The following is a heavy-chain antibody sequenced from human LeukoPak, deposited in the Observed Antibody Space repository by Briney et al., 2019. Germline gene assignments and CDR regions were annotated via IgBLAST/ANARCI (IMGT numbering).Heavy chain of an antibody. Sequence: GGSLRLSCAASGFTFSSYGMHWVRQAQGKGLEWVAVISFDGSNEYYADSVKGRFTISRDNSKNTLYLQMNSLIYEDTAVYYCARLTGASDYWGQGALVTVSS. J-gene: IGHJ4*02. V-gene: IGHV3-30*03. CDR2: ISFDGSNE. CDR3: ARLTGASDY. D-gene: IGHD7-27*01. CDR1: GFTFSSYG.